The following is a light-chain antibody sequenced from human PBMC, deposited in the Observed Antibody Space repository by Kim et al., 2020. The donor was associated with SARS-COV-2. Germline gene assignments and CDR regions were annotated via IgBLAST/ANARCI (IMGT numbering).Light chain of an antibody. CDR1: QSVSSN. CDR2: GAS. CDR3: QQYNNWPLT. J-gene: IGKJ4*01. Sequence: VSPGERATLSYRASQSVSSNLAWYQQKPGQAPRLLIYGASTGATGIPARFSGSGSGTEFTLTISSLQSEDLAVYYCQQYNNWPLTFGGGTKVDIK. V-gene: IGKV3-15*01.